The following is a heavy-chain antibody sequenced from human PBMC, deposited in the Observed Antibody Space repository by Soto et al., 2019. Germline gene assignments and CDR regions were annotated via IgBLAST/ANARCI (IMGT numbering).Heavy chain of an antibody. CDR2: IYSGGST. V-gene: IGHV3-53*01. CDR1: GFTVSSNY. CDR3: ARDRVESGYPEYFQY. D-gene: IGHD3-22*01. J-gene: IGHJ1*01. Sequence: GGSLRLSCAASGFTVSSNYMSWVRQAPGKGLEWVSVIYSGGSTYYADSVKGRFTISRDNSKNTLYLQMNSLRAEDTAVYYCARDRVESGYPEYFQYWGQGTLVTVS.